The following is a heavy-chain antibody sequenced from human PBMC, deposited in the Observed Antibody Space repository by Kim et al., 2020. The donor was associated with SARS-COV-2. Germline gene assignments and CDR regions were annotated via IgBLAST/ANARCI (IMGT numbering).Heavy chain of an antibody. CDR3: ASSTYYYGSGSHY. V-gene: IGHV4-4*02. D-gene: IGHD3-10*01. J-gene: IGHJ4*02. Sequence: SNPSLKSRVTISVDKSKNQFSLKLSSVTAADTAVYYCASSTYYYGSGSHYWGQGTLVTVSS.